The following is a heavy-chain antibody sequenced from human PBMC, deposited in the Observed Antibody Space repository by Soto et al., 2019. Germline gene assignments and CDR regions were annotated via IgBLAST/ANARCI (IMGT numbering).Heavy chain of an antibody. Sequence: QLQLQESGPGLVKPSETLSLTCTVSGGSISSSSYYWGWIRQPPGKGLEWIGSIYYSGSTYYNPSLKSRVTISVDTSKNQFSLKLSSVTAADTAVYYCARRSGYYGSGSYSFNWFDPWGQGTLVTVSS. CDR2: IYYSGST. D-gene: IGHD3-10*01. V-gene: IGHV4-39*01. CDR3: ARRSGYYGSGSYSFNWFDP. J-gene: IGHJ5*02. CDR1: GGSISSSSYY.